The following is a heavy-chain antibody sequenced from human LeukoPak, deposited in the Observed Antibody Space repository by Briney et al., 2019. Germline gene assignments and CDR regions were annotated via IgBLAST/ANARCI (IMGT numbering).Heavy chain of an antibody. CDR3: ESHKNYYDSSGYYRLQYYFDY. CDR1: GGTFSSYA. D-gene: IGHD3-22*01. CDR2: IIPIFGTA. V-gene: IGHV1-69*06. J-gene: IGHJ4*02. Sequence: SVKVSCKASGGTFSSYAISWVRQAPGQGLEWMGGIIPIFGTANYAQKFHGRVTITADKSTSTAYMELSRLRAEDTAVYYCESHKNYYDSSGYYRLQYYFDYWGQGTLVTVSS.